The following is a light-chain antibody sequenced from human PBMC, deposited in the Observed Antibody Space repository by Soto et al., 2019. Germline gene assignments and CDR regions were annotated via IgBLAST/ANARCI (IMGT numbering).Light chain of an antibody. V-gene: IGKV3-15*01. CDR3: QQYYNWPRT. CDR2: GAT. Sequence: EIVLTQSPATLSLSLGERATLSCGASQIVSSYLVWYQHKPGQAPTLLIHGATTSATGIPSGFSGSGSGTEFTLTISSLQSEDFAAYYCQQYYNWPRTFGQGTKVDIK. CDR1: QIVSSY. J-gene: IGKJ1*01.